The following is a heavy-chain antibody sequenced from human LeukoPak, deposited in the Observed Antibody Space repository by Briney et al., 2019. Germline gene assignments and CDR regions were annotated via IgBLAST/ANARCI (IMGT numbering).Heavy chain of an antibody. CDR2: INGDGRTT. V-gene: IGHV3-64D*06. J-gene: IGHJ4*02. CDR1: GFIFSTYT. CDR3: VGDQVDDTGYLR. Sequence: PGGSLRLSCSASGFIFSTYTMYWGRQAPGKGLEYVSVINGDGRTTYYIDSVKGRFTISRDNSKNTLYLQMSSLRADDTAVYYCVGDQVDDTGYLRWGQGTRVTVSA. D-gene: IGHD5-12*01.